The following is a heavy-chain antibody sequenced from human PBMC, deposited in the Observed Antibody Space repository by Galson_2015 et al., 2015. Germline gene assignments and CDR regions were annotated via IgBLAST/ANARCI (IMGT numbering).Heavy chain of an antibody. V-gene: IGHV1-3*01. D-gene: IGHD1-1*01. J-gene: IGHJ5*02. CDR1: GYTFTSYA. CDR3: ARAAWELERRRWFDP. CDR2: INAGNGNT. Sequence: SVKVSCKASGYTFTSYAMHWVRQAPGQRLEWMGWINAGNGNTKYSQKFQGRVTITRDTSASTAYMELSSLRSEDTAVYYCARAAWELERRRWFDPWGQGTLVTVSS.